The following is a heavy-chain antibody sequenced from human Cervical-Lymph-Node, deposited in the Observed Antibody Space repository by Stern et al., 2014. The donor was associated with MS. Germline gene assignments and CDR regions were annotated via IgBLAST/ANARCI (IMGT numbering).Heavy chain of an antibody. CDR1: GYTFTSYD. D-gene: IGHD3-10*01. V-gene: IGHV1-8*01. CDR2: MNPNSGNA. Sequence: QMQLVQSGAEVKKPWASVTVSCKTSGYTFTSYDINWVRQATGQGLEWMGWMNPNSGNAGYALKFQGRVTMTRNTSISTAYMELSSLTSEDTAVYYCARGCTTTSCYKSWGQGTLVSVSS. CDR3: ARGCTTTSCYKS. J-gene: IGHJ5*02.